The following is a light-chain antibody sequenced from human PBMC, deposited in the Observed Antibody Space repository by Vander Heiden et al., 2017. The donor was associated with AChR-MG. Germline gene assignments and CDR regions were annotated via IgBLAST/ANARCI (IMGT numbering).Light chain of an antibody. Sequence: DIQMTQSPSSLSASVGDRVTITCRASQSISNYLNWYQQKPGKAPNLLIYAASSLQSGVPSRFSGSGSGTDFTLTISSLQPEDFATYYCQQSYSAPLTFGGGTEVEIK. CDR2: AAS. CDR3: QQSYSAPLT. J-gene: IGKJ4*01. CDR1: QSISNY. V-gene: IGKV1-39*01.